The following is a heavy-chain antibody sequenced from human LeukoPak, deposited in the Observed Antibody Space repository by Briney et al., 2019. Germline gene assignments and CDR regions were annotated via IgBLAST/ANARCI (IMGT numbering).Heavy chain of an antibody. V-gene: IGHV1-46*01. D-gene: IGHD3-22*01. CDR2: INPSGGST. CDR3: ARVKICRSSGYSVDP. J-gene: IGHJ5*02. Sequence: LEWXGXINPSGGSTSYAQKFQGRVTMTRDTSTSTVYMELSSLRSEDTAVYYCARVKICRSSGYSVDPWGQGTLVTVSS.